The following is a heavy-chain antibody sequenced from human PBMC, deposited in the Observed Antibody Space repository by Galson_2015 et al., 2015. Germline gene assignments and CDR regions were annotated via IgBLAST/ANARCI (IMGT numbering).Heavy chain of an antibody. J-gene: IGHJ4*02. Sequence: SLRLSCAASGFTFSSYEMNWVRQAPRKGLEWVSYISSSGSTIYYADSVKGRFTISRDNAKNSLYLQMNSLRAEDTAVYYCARVIVDTAMGVGGGYWGQGTLVTVSS. CDR3: ARVIVDTAMGVGGGY. CDR1: GFTFSSYE. V-gene: IGHV3-48*03. CDR2: ISSSGSTI. D-gene: IGHD5-18*01.